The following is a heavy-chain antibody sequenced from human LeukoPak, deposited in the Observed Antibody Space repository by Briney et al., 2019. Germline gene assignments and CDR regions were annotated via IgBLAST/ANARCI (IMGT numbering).Heavy chain of an antibody. Sequence: GGSLRLSCAASGFTFSNYAMSWVRQAPGKGLEWVSTIYSDGTTYYADSVKGRFTISRHNSKNTLYLQMNSLRAEDTAVYYCASAGYASWFDPWGQGTLVTVSS. V-gene: IGHV3-53*04. CDR1: GFTFSNYA. J-gene: IGHJ5*02. CDR2: IYSDGTT. D-gene: IGHD3-16*01. CDR3: ASAGYASWFDP.